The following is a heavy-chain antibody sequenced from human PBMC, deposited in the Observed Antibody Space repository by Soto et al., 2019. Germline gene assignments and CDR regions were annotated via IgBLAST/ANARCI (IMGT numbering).Heavy chain of an antibody. CDR1: GFTFSTYA. CDR3: AKQRAGYGSGSDTYYFDF. V-gene: IGHV3-23*01. J-gene: IGHJ4*02. Sequence: EVQLLESGGGLVQPGGSLRLSCSTSGFTFSTYAMNWVRQAPGKGLEWVSALSGSGGTTYYADSVRGRFTISRDNSKNTLFLQMNSLRAEDTALYYCAKQRAGYGSGSDTYYFDFWGQETPVTVSS. CDR2: LSGSGGTT. D-gene: IGHD3-10*01.